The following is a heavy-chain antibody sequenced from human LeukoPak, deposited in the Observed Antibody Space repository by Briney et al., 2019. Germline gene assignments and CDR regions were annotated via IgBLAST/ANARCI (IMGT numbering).Heavy chain of an antibody. J-gene: IGHJ4*02. CDR2: IYHSGST. CDR3: ARAPEYGLYYFDY. V-gene: IGHV4-38-2*02. D-gene: IGHD1-14*01. CDR1: GYSISSGYY. Sequence: SETLSLTCTVSGYSISSGYYWGWIRQPPGKGLEWIGSIYHSGSTYYNPSLKSRVTISVDTSKNQFSLKLSSVTAADTAVYYCARAPEYGLYYFDYWGQGTWSPSPQ.